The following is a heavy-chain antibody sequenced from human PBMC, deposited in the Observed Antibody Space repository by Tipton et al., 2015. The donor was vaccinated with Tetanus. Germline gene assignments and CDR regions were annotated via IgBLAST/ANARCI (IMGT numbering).Heavy chain of an antibody. Sequence: QLVQSGAEVKRPGASVKVPCKASAYTFTNYGINWVRQTPGQGLEWMEWDSGNSCNTNYAKKFQGRVTMTTDTTTNTAYLALRRLRSADAAVSFCARLVEEWLVPEDYWGEGTLIAVSS. CDR1: AYTFTNYG. D-gene: IGHD6-19*01. CDR2: DSGNSCNT. V-gene: IGHV1-18*01. J-gene: IGHJ4*02. CDR3: ARLVEEWLVPEDY.